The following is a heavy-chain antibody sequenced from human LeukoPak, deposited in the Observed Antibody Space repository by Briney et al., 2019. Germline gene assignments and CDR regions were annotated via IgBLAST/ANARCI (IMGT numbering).Heavy chain of an antibody. Sequence: PGGSLRLSCAASGFTFSSYAMSWVRQAPGKGLEWVSAISGSGGSTYYADSVKGRFTISRDNSKNTLYLQMNSLRAEDTAVYYCAKDRRIAVAGTRSWYFDLWGRGTLATVSS. V-gene: IGHV3-23*01. CDR1: GFTFSSYA. J-gene: IGHJ2*01. CDR3: AKDRRIAVAGTRSWYFDL. D-gene: IGHD6-19*01. CDR2: ISGSGGST.